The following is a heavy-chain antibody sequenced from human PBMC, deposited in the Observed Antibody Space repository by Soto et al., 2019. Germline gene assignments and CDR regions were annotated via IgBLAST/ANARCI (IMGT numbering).Heavy chain of an antibody. CDR3: AGSPYVWGSYRSTWFDP. V-gene: IGHV4-31*03. Sequence: SETLSLTCTVSGCPINNVAYYWRWIRQPPGKGLEFIGYIYDSGSTYYNPSLNSRVTISVDTSRNQFSLKLSPVTAADTAVYYCAGSPYVWGSYRSTWFDPWGQGTLVTVS. CDR2: IYDSGST. D-gene: IGHD3-16*02. J-gene: IGHJ5*01. CDR1: GCPINNVAYY.